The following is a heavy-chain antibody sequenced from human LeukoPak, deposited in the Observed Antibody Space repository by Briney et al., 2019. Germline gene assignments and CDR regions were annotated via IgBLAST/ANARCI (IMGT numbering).Heavy chain of an antibody. CDR2: ISSSGGST. J-gene: IGHJ4*02. Sequence: GGPLRLPCAASGFTFRSYAMRCVRQAPGKGREWVSAISSSGGSTYYEASVKGRFTISRDNSNNTLYLQMNSLRAEDKAVYYCAKVRGYSYGYFDYWGQGTLVTVSS. V-gene: IGHV3-23*01. CDR3: AKVRGYSYGYFDY. D-gene: IGHD5-18*01. CDR1: GFTFRSYA.